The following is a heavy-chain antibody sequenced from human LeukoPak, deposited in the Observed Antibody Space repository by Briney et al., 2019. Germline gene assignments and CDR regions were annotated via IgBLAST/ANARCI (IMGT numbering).Heavy chain of an antibody. J-gene: IGHJ3*02. CDR3: ARGQRGYRPGMLI. V-gene: IGHV4-34*01. Sequence: SETLSFTCAVYGGSFSGYYWSWIRQPPGKGLEWIGEINHSGSTNYNPSLKSRVTISVDTSKNQFSLKLSSVTAADTAVYYCARGQRGYRPGMLIWGQGTMVTVSS. CDR2: INHSGST. CDR1: GGSFSGYY. D-gene: IGHD5-18*01.